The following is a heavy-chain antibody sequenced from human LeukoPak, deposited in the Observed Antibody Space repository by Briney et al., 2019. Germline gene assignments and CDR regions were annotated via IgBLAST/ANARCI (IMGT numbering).Heavy chain of an antibody. CDR2: INSDGSEG. D-gene: IGHD6-6*01. Sequence: GGSLRLSCAVSGFTFSGFWMSWSRQAPGKGLEWVASINSDGSEGYYADVVKGRFTISRDNAKNSLYLQINSLRAEDTAVYYCARSSYSSSSSVWGQGTVVTVSS. V-gene: IGHV3-7*03. CDR3: ARSSYSSSSSV. J-gene: IGHJ3*01. CDR1: GFTFSGFW.